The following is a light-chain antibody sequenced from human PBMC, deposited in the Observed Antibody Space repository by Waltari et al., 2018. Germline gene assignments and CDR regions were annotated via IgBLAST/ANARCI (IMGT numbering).Light chain of an antibody. CDR2: DAS. V-gene: IGKV3-11*01. CDR3: QERSNWPGGS. J-gene: IGKJ4*01. CDR1: QSVNTY. Sequence: EMVLTQSPATLSLSPGESATLSCRTSQSVNTYLAWYQQKPGQAPRLLIYDASNRATGIPARFVGSGSGTDFTLTISSLEAEDFAVYYCQERSNWPGGSFGGGTKVDIK.